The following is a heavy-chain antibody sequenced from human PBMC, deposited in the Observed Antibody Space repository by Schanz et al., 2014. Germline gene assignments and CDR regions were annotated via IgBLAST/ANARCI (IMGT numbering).Heavy chain of an antibody. CDR2: ISTSNGNT. D-gene: IGHD6-6*01. CDR1: GGTFSSDT. V-gene: IGHV1-18*01. J-gene: IGHJ4*02. Sequence: QVHLVQSGAEVKKPGSSVKVSCKASGGTFSSDTFSWVRQAPGQGLEWMGRISTSNGNTNYIQKLQGRVTMTTDTSTSTAYMELRSLRSDDTAVYYCARDQSPYTNSSDVRYFDYWGQGSLVTVSS. CDR3: ARDQSPYTNSSDVRYFDY.